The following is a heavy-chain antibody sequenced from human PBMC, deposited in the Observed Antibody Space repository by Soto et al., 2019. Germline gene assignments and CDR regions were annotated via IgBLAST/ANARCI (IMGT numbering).Heavy chain of an antibody. J-gene: IGHJ5*02. CDR3: ARVVPGAEAWFGP. V-gene: IGHV1-18*01. CDR1: GYTFSNYG. D-gene: IGHD2-2*01. Sequence: QVQLVQSGGEVKRPGASVKVSCKTSGYTFSNYGITWVRQAPGQPLEWLGWISLYSDGTNYAQKFLGRVSMTTDTPTTTAYMELRSLRSDDTAVYYCARVVPGAEAWFGPWGQGTLVTVSS. CDR2: ISLYSDGT.